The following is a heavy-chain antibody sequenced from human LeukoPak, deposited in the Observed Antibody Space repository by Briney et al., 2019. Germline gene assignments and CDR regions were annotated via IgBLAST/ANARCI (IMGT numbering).Heavy chain of an antibody. J-gene: IGHJ3*02. CDR3: AKHRAGLYAFDI. D-gene: IGHD1-14*01. CDR1: GFTFSSYA. CDR2: ISGSGGST. Sequence: HPGGSLRLSCAASGFTFSSYAMSWVRQAPGKGLEWVSTISGSGGSTYYADSVKGRFTISRDNSKNTLYLQMNSLRAEGTAVYYCAKHRAGLYAFDIWGQGTMVTVSS. V-gene: IGHV3-23*01.